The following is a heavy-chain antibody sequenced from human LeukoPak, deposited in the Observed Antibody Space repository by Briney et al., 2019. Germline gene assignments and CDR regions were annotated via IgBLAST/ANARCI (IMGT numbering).Heavy chain of an antibody. CDR3: ARDGSCGWYQVSFDI. Sequence: GGSLRLSCAASGFTFSSYEMNWVRQAPGKGLEWVSYISSSGSTTYYADSVKGRFTISRDNSKNSLYLQMNSRRAEDTALYYCARDGSCGWYQVSFDIWGQGTMVTVSS. CDR1: GFTFSSYE. CDR2: ISSSGSTT. D-gene: IGHD6-19*01. J-gene: IGHJ3*02. V-gene: IGHV3-48*03.